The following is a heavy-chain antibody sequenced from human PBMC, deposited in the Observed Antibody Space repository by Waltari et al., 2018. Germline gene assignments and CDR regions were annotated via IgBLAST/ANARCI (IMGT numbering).Heavy chain of an antibody. CDR1: GDSMNYW. CDR2: VLGSGKT. Sequence: QLQLQESGPGLVQPSGTLSLLCAVSGDSMNYWWSWVRQPPGKGLEWIGQVLGSGKTNYNPSFASRVTISLDTSTHQFALKMTSATAADTALYYCARDRGRGLYLDTWGQGILVTVS. V-gene: IGHV4-4*02. D-gene: IGHD2-15*01. J-gene: IGHJ4*02. CDR3: ARDRGRGLYLDT.